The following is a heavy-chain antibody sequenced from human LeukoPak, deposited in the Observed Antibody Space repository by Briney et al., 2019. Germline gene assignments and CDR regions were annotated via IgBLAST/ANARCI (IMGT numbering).Heavy chain of an antibody. Sequence: GGSLRLSCAASGFTFSSYSMNWVRQAPGKGLEWVAVISYDGSNKYYADSVKGRFTISRDNSKNTLYLQMNSLRAEDTAVYYCARQLAAAGELDYWGQGTLVTVSS. V-gene: IGHV3-30*03. D-gene: IGHD6-13*01. CDR3: ARQLAAAGELDY. CDR2: ISYDGSNK. J-gene: IGHJ4*02. CDR1: GFTFSSYS.